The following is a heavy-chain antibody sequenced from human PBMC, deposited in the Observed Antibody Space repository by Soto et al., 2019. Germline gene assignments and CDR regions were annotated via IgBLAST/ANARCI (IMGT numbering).Heavy chain of an antibody. J-gene: IGHJ4*02. CDR2: INHSGST. V-gene: IGHV4-34*01. D-gene: IGHD2-15*01. Sequence: SETLSLTCAVYGGSFSGYYWSWIRQPPGKGLEWIGEINHSGSTNYNPSLKSRVTISVDTSKNQFSLRLSSVTAADTAVYYCARGGLYCSGGSCIDYWGQGTLVTV. CDR1: GGSFSGYY. CDR3: ARGGLYCSGGSCIDY.